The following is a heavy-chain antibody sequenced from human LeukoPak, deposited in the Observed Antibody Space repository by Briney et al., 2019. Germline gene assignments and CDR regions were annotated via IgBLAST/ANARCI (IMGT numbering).Heavy chain of an antibody. V-gene: IGHV4-61*02. D-gene: IGHD6-13*01. CDR1: GDSISSGDYY. CDR2: ISSSGST. Sequence: SETLSLTCTVSGDSISSGDYYWSWIWQPAGKRLEWIGRISSSGSTNYNPSLKSRVTISVDTSKNQFSLKLSSMTAADTAVYYCARERAAGNPSHFDYWGQGSLVTVSS. CDR3: ARERAAGNPSHFDY. J-gene: IGHJ4*02.